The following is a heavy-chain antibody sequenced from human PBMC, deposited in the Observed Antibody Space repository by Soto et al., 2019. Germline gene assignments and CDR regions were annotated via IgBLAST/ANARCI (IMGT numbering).Heavy chain of an antibody. Sequence: EVQLVESGGGSVQPGGSLRLSCAASGFTLSTYWMSWVRQAPGKGLEWVPNIKPDGSEKYYVDSVKGRFTISRDSAKNSLFLQVNSLRAEDTAVYYCARNPWGVAGIDYWGQGTLVTVSS. J-gene: IGHJ4*02. CDR3: ARNPWGVAGIDY. V-gene: IGHV3-7*01. D-gene: IGHD6-19*01. CDR1: GFTLSTYW. CDR2: IKPDGSEK.